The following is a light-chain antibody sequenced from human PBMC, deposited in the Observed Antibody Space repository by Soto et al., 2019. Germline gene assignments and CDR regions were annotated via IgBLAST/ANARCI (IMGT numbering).Light chain of an antibody. CDR1: SSVVGSYNL. CDR2: EVS. Sequence: QSALTQPASVSGSPGQSITISWTGTSSVVGSYNLVSWYQQHPGKAPKLMIYEVSKRPSGVSNRFSGSKSGNTASLTISGPQAEDEADYYCCSYAGSSTYVFGTGTKVIVL. J-gene: IGLJ1*01. V-gene: IGLV2-23*02. CDR3: CSYAGSSTYV.